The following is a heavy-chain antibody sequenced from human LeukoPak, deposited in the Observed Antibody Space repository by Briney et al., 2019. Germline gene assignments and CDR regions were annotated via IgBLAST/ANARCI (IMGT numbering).Heavy chain of an antibody. V-gene: IGHV3-7*04. D-gene: IGHD3-10*01. CDR1: GFTFSSYW. CDR2: INQDGSET. J-gene: IGHJ4*02. CDR3: ARDNRGKDY. Sequence: GGSLRLSCAASGFTFSSYWMAWVRQAPGKGLEWVANINQDGSETYSVDSEKGRFTISRDNGNNALYLQMNNLRAGDTAVYYCARDNRGKDYWGQGTLVTVSS.